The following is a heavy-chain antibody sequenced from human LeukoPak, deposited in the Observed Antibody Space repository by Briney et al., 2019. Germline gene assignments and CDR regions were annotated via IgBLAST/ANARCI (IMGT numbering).Heavy chain of an antibody. CDR3: ARGDRSDAFDI. CDR2: ISYDGSNK. J-gene: IGHJ3*02. CDR1: GFTFSSYA. V-gene: IGHV3-30*04. Sequence: GGSLRLSCAASGFTFSSYAMHWVRQAPGKGLEWVAVISYDGSNKYYADSVKGRFTISRDNSKNTLYLQMNSLRAEDTAVYYCARGDRSDAFDIWGQGTMVTVSS. D-gene: IGHD2-21*02.